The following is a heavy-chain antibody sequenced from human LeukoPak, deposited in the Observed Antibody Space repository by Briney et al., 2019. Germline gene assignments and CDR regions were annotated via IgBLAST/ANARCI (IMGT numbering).Heavy chain of an antibody. D-gene: IGHD1-26*01. V-gene: IGHV3-7*01. CDR2: IKEDGSEK. CDR3: AREPTAVGL. CDR1: GFIFTDYW. J-gene: IGHJ4*02. Sequence: GGSLRLSCAASGFIFTDYWMYWVRQAPGRGLAWVANIKEDGSEKNYVESVKGRFTISRDNAKNALYLQMNSLRAEDTAVYFCAREPTAVGLWGQGTLVTVSS.